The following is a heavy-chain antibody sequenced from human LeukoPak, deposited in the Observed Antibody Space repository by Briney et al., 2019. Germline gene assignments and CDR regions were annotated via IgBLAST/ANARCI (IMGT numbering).Heavy chain of an antibody. CDR2: ISSSGDT. J-gene: IGHJ4*02. CDR1: GFTFSSYA. Sequence: GGSLRLSCAASGFTFSSYAMSWVRQAPGKGLEWVSAISSSGDTYYAGSVRGRFTISRDNSKNTLYLQINSLRAEDTAVYYCAKDAVGATAYYFDYWGQGTLVTVSS. D-gene: IGHD1-26*01. CDR3: AKDAVGATAYYFDY. V-gene: IGHV3-23*01.